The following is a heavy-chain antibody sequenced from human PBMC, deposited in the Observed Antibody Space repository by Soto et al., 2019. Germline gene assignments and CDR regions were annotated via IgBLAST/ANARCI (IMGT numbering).Heavy chain of an antibody. CDR1: GYDFTNYW. J-gene: IGHJ4*02. V-gene: IGHV5-10-1*01. D-gene: IGHD3-9*01. CDR3: ARLQYDILTGAHDH. CDR2: IDPSDSYT. Sequence: PGESLKISCKVSGYDFTNYWISWVRQMPGKGLEWMGRIDPSDSYTTYKPSFQGHVTMSADKSITTAYLQWSGLKASDTAIYYCARLQYDILTGAHDHWGQGTPVTVSS.